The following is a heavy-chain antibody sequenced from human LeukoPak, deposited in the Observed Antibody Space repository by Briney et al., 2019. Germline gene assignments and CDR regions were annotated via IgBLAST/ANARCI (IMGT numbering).Heavy chain of an antibody. Sequence: GGSLRLSCAASGFSFSNYVMTWVRQPPGKGLEWVSGISGSGGSIYYADSVKGRFTISRDNSKNTLYLQMNNLRVGAAAVYYCARAEGSSSWYLVWGQGTLVTVSS. D-gene: IGHD6-13*01. CDR2: ISGSGGSI. J-gene: IGHJ4*02. CDR3: ARAEGSSSWYLV. CDR1: GFSFSNYV. V-gene: IGHV3-23*01.